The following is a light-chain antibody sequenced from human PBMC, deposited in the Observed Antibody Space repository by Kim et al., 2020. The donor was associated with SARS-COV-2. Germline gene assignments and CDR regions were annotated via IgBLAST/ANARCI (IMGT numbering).Light chain of an antibody. J-gene: IGLJ3*02. CDR2: KNN. V-gene: IGLV1-44*01. CDR1: SSNLGTNS. Sequence: QSVLTQPPSVSGTPGQRVTISCSGSSSNLGTNSVHWYQQFPGTAPEVLIYKNNQRPSGVPDRFSGSMSGTSASLAISGLQSEDEGDYYCAGWNDNLNAEVFGGGTQLTVL. CDR3: AGWNDNLNAEV.